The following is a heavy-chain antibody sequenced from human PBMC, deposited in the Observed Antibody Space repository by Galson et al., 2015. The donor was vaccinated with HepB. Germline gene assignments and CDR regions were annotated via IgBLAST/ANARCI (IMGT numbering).Heavy chain of an antibody. J-gene: IGHJ5*02. D-gene: IGHD5-12*01. Sequence: PALVKPTQTLTLTCTFSGFSLSSNRVGMGVGWIRQPPGKALEWLALIYWDDDKHYSPSLKSRLTITKDTSKNPVVLTMTNMNPMDTATYYCARYDYYSSNYFDPWGQGTLVTVSS. CDR1: GFSLSSNRVGMG. V-gene: IGHV2-5*02. CDR2: IYWDDDK. CDR3: ARYDYYSSNYFDP.